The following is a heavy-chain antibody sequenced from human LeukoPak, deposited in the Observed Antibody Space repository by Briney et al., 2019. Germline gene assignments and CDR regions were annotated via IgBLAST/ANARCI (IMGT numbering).Heavy chain of an antibody. J-gene: IGHJ6*03. V-gene: IGHV4-4*09. CDR3: ANYLRNVHYSMDL. CDR1: GGSFDSKY. D-gene: IGHD1-1*01. Sequence: SETLSLTCSVSGGSFDSKYWSWIRQPPGKGLEWIGYIYTSGSTNFNPSLRSRVAMSIDTSKNQFSLKLYSVTAAHTALYYCANYLRNVHYSMDLWRKGTTLIVSS. CDR2: IYTSGST.